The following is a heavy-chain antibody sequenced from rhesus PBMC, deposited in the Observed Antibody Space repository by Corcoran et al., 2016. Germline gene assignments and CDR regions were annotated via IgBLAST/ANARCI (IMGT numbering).Heavy chain of an antibody. J-gene: IGHJ4*01. Sequence: QVQLQESGPGVVKPSETLSLTCAVSGGSISDSYRWSWIRQPPGKGLEWIGYIYGSSTSTNYNPSLKSRVTIAKDTSKNQFSVKLSSVTAADTAVYYCARVWGGSWTCDYWGQGVLVTVSS. V-gene: IGHV4S10*01. D-gene: IGHD6-25*01. CDR1: GGSISDSYR. CDR2: IYGSSTST. CDR3: ARVWGGSWTCDY.